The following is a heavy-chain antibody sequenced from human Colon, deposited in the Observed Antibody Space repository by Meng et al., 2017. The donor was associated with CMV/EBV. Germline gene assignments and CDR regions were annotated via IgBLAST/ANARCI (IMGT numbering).Heavy chain of an antibody. CDR1: GYLFTNFD. CDR2: VSGYNGNT. Sequence: SCKASGYLFTNFDISWVRQAPGHGLEWMGFVSGYNGNTNYAQNLQDRVTMTTDTSTRTAYLELRSLRSDDTAMYYCAIYGSGRNWFDPWGQGTLVTVSS. CDR3: AIYGSGRNWFDP. D-gene: IGHD3-10*01. V-gene: IGHV1-18*01. J-gene: IGHJ5*02.